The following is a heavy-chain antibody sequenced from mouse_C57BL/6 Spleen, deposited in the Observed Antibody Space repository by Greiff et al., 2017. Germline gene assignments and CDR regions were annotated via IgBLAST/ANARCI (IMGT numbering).Heavy chain of an antibody. V-gene: IGHV1-59*01. CDR2: IDPSDSYT. D-gene: IGHD2-5*01. CDR3: ARNSKHLAY. Sequence: QVQLQQSGAELVRPGTSVKLSCKASGYTFTSYWMHWVKQRPGQGLEWIGVIDPSDSYTNYNQKFKGKATLTVDTSSNTAYMQLSSLTSEDSAVYYCARNSKHLAYWGQGTLVTVSA. J-gene: IGHJ3*01. CDR1: GYTFTSYW.